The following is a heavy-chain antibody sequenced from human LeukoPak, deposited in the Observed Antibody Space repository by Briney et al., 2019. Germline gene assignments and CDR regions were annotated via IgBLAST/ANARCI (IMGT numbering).Heavy chain of an antibody. CDR1: GYTFTSYG. CDR3: AREGPQDAFDI. J-gene: IGHJ3*02. V-gene: IGHV1-3*01. Sequence: GASVKVSCKASGYTFTSYGISWVRQAPGQRLEWMGWINAGNGNTKYSQKFQGRVTITRDTSASTAYMELSSLRSEDTAVYYCAREGPQDAFDIWGQGTMVTVSS. CDR2: INAGNGNT.